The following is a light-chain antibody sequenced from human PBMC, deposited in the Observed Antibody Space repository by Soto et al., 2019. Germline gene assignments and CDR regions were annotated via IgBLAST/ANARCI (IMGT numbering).Light chain of an antibody. Sequence: QSVLTQPPSASGTPGQRVTISCSGSSSSIGTNTVTWYQQLPGTAPKLLIYSNNQRPSGVPDRFSGSKSGTSAPLAISGLQSEDEADYYCAAWDVSLVVFGGGTKLTVL. V-gene: IGLV1-44*01. J-gene: IGLJ2*01. CDR3: AAWDVSLVV. CDR2: SNN. CDR1: SSSIGTNT.